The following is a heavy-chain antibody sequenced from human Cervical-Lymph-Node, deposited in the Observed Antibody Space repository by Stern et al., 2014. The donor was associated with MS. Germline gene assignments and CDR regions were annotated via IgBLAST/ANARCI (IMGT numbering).Heavy chain of an antibody. V-gene: IGHV3-33*01. CDR3: ARSSSPSPYYYYGMDV. D-gene: IGHD6-13*01. CDR2: ILYDGSNK. CDR1: GFTFSSYC. J-gene: IGHJ6*02. Sequence: VQLVESGGGVVQPGRSLRLSCAASGFTFSSYCIPWVRQAPGKGLEWVAVILYDGSNKYYADSVKGRFTISRDNSKNTLYLQMNSLRAEDTAVYYCARSSSPSPYYYYGMDVWGQGTTVTVSS.